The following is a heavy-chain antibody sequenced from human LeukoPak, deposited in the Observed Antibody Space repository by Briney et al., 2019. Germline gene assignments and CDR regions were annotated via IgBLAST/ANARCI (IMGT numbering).Heavy chain of an antibody. CDR2: ISYDGSNK. V-gene: IGHV3-30*14. Sequence: PGGSLRLSCAASGFTFSSYAMHWVRQAPGKGLEWVAVISYDGSNKYYADSVKGRFTNSRDNSKNTIYLQINSLRAEDTAVYYCARNYDTPHYFESWGQGTLVTVSS. D-gene: IGHD3-9*01. CDR1: GFTFSSYA. CDR3: ARNYDTPHYFES. J-gene: IGHJ4*02.